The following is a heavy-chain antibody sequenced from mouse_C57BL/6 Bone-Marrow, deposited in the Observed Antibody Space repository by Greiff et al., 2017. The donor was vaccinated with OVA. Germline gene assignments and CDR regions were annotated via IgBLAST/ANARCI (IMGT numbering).Heavy chain of an antibody. CDR3: ARVGPPMITTVVAMDY. Sequence: EVHLVESGGGLVKPGGSLKLSCAASGFTFSSYAMSWVRQTPEKRLEWVATISDGGSYTYYPDNVKGRFTISRDNAKNNLYLQMSHLKSEDTAMYYCARVGPPMITTVVAMDYWGQGTSVTVSS. CDR1: GFTFSSYA. J-gene: IGHJ4*01. CDR2: ISDGGSYT. V-gene: IGHV5-4*01. D-gene: IGHD2-4*01.